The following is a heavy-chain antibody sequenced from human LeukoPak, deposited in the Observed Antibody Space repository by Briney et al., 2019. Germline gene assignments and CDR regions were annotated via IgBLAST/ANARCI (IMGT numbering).Heavy chain of an antibody. CDR3: ARFGTRCSSTSCYRNDAFDI. J-gene: IGHJ3*02. CDR1: GFTFSSYG. V-gene: IGHV3-33*01. Sequence: GGSLRLSCAASGFTFSSYGMHWVRQAPGKGLEWVAVMWYDGSNKYYADSVKGRFTISRDNSKNTLYLQMNSLRAEDTAVYYCARFGTRCSSTSCYRNDAFDIWGQGTMVTVSS. D-gene: IGHD2-2*01. CDR2: MWYDGSNK.